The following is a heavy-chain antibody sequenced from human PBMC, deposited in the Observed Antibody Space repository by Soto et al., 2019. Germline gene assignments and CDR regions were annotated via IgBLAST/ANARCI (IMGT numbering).Heavy chain of an antibody. CDR1: GFTFSSYA. Sequence: GSLRLSCAASGFTFSSYAMSWVRQAPGKGLEWVSAISGSGGSTYYADSVKGRFTISRDNSKNTLYLQMNSLRAEDTAVYYCAQDQEYCGPDCYGDGMDVWGQGTTVTVSS. CDR2: ISGSGGST. J-gene: IGHJ6*02. V-gene: IGHV3-23*01. CDR3: AQDQEYCGPDCYGDGMDV. D-gene: IGHD2-21*02.